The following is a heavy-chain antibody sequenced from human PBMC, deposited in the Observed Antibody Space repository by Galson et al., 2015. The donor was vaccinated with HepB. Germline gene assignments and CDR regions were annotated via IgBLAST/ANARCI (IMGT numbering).Heavy chain of an antibody. CDR1: GGTFSTYA. CDR3: ARVGYCISSNCLRGALDI. V-gene: IGHV1-69*13. D-gene: IGHD2-2*01. Sequence: SVKVSCKASGGTFSTYAINWVRQAPGQGLEWMGGLIPVFGARDHAQKFQGRITITADESTSTAYMELSSLRSEDTAVYFCARVGYCISSNCLRGALDIWGQGTLVIVSS. J-gene: IGHJ3*02. CDR2: LIPVFGAR.